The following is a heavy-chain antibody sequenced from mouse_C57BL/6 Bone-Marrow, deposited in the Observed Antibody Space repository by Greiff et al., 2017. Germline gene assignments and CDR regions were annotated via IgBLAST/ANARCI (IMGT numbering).Heavy chain of an antibody. V-gene: IGHV1-80*01. J-gene: IGHJ4*01. D-gene: IGHD1-1*01. CDR2: IYPGDGDT. CDR3: ATGTTVVSHRYAMDY. Sequence: VQLQQSGAELVKPGASVKISCKASGYAFSSYWMNWVKQRPGKGLEWIGQIYPGDGDTNYNGKFKGKATLTADKSSSTAYMQLSSLTSEDSAVYFCATGTTVVSHRYAMDYWGQGTSVTVSS. CDR1: GYAFSSYW.